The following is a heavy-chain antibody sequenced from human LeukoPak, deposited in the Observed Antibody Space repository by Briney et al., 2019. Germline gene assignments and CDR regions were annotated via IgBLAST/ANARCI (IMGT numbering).Heavy chain of an antibody. CDR3: ARVIAPGRAASADY. J-gene: IGHJ4*02. D-gene: IGHD2-21*01. Sequence: GGSLTLSCAVSGFTFDNFDMNWVRQAQGKGLEWVSYILSSGSIIHYADSVKGRFTVSRDNAKKTLYLQMNSLRAEDTATYYCARVIAPGRAASADYWGQGTLVTVSS. CDR1: GFTFDNFD. V-gene: IGHV3-48*03. CDR2: ILSSGSII.